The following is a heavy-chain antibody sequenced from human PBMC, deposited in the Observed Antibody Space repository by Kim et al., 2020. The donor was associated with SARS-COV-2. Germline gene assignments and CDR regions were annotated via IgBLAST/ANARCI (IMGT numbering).Heavy chain of an antibody. CDR1: GGSISSYY. D-gene: IGHD6-6*01. J-gene: IGHJ3*02. CDR2: IYYSGST. CDR3: ASSSYEDAFDI. Sequence: SQTLSLTCTVSGGSISSYYWSWIRQPPGKGLEWIGYIYYSGSTNYNPSLKSRVTISVDTSKNQFSLKLSSVTAADTAVYYCASSSYEDAFDIWGQGTMVTVSS. V-gene: IGHV4-59*01.